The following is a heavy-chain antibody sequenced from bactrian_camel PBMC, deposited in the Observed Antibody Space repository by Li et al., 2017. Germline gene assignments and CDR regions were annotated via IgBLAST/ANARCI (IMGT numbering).Heavy chain of an antibody. D-gene: IGHD7*01. J-gene: IGHJ4*01. V-gene: IGHV3S53*01. Sequence: HVQLVESGGGSVQPGGSLRLSCGASGHTYSSSCMGWFRQTPGKEREGVAAIDSDGASIYLDSMKGRFIISKDNTKNTLYLQMNNLKPEDTGMYYCAAGEPRGGSCLLEYSDYWGQGTQVTVS. CDR2: IDSDGAS. CDR3: AAGEPRGGSCLLEYSDY. CDR1: GHTYSSSC.